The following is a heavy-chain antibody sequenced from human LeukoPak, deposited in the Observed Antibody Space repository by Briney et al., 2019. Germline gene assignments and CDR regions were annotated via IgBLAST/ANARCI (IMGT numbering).Heavy chain of an antibody. CDR1: GGSISSYY. D-gene: IGHD2-15*01. CDR3: ARGYCSGGYCYWFDS. Sequence: SDTLSLTCTVSGGSISSYYWNWIRQPPAKGLEWIGCVYYSGSTNYNPSLKSRVTISVDTSKNQFSLKLTSVTAADTAVYYCARGYCSGGYCYWFDSWGQGTRVTVSS. CDR2: VYYSGST. J-gene: IGHJ5*01. V-gene: IGHV4-59*08.